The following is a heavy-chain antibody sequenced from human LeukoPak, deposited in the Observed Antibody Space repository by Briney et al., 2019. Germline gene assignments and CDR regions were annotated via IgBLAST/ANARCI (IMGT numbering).Heavy chain of an antibody. J-gene: IGHJ4*02. V-gene: IGHV3-53*01. CDR3: AKVDNWKYGHHDY. CDR1: GFSVSSNS. Sequence: GGSLRLSCAASGFSVSSNSMNWVRQAPRTGLEWVSVLSAVGSTYYADSVKGRFTISRDNSKYTLSLQMNSLRAEDTAVYYCAKVDNWKYGHHDYWGQGTLVTVSS. CDR2: LSAVGST. D-gene: IGHD1-1*01.